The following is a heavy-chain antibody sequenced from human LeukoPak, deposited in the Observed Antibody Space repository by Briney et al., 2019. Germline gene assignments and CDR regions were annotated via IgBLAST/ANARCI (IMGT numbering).Heavy chain of an antibody. CDR1: GGSITIYY. Sequence: SETLSLTCTVSGGSITIYYWSWIRQPPGKGLEWIGYIYYSGSTNYNPSLKSRVTISVDTPKNQFSLKLSSVTAADTAVYYCARFYASSGYYSFDHWGQGTLVTVSS. D-gene: IGHD3-22*01. CDR3: ARFYASSGYYSFDH. J-gene: IGHJ4*02. V-gene: IGHV4-59*01. CDR2: IYYSGST.